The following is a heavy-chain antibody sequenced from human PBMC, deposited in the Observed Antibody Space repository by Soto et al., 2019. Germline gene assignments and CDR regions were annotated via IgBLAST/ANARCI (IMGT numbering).Heavy chain of an antibody. V-gene: IGHV5-51*01. J-gene: IGHJ6*02. CDR3: ARNGLYRTAGAPPYYYYGMDV. CDR1: GYSFTSYW. D-gene: IGHD6-13*01. Sequence: GESLKISCKGSGYSFTSYWIGWVRQMPGKGLEWMGIIYPGDSDTRYSPSFQGQVTISADKSISTAYLQWSSLKASDTAMYYCARNGLYRTAGAPPYYYYGMDVWGQGTTVTVSS. CDR2: IYPGDSDT.